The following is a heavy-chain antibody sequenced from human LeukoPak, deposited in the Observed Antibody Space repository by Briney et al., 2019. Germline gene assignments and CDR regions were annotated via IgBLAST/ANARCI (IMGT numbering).Heavy chain of an antibody. CDR1: GGTFSNYG. D-gene: IGHD4-17*01. CDR2: IWFDGSIK. CDR3: ARETRGDTVTFDY. V-gene: IGHV3-33*01. Sequence: GASVKVSCKASGGTFSNYGMHWVRQAPGKGLEWVAVIWFDGSIKYYADSVKGRFTISRDNSKNTLYLQMSSLRAGDTAVYYCARETRGDTVTFDYWGQGTLVTVSS. J-gene: IGHJ4*02.